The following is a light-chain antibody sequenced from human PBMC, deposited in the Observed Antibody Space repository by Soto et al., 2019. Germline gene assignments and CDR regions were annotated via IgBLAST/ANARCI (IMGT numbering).Light chain of an antibody. CDR3: GSYTGSITYV. J-gene: IGLJ1*01. V-gene: IGLV2-14*01. CDR1: TSDVGGYNY. Sequence: QSALTQPASVSGSLGQWITISCTGTTSDVGGYNYVSWYQQHPGKAPILMIYEVTNRPSGVSNRFSGSKSGNTASLTISGLQVEDEAEYYCGSYTGSITYVFGTGTKLTVL. CDR2: EVT.